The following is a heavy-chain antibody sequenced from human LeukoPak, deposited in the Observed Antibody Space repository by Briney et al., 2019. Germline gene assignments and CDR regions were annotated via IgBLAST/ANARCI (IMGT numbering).Heavy chain of an antibody. CDR3: AKDARRTNGWYYFDY. V-gene: IGHV3-23*01. CDR1: GFAFSSQA. J-gene: IGHJ4*02. D-gene: IGHD6-19*01. Sequence: GGSLRLSCAASGFAFSSQAMGWVRQAPGKGLEWVSVISDSGSLTYYADSVKGRFTISRANSKKTLFLQLNSLRAEDTAVYYCAKDARRTNGWYYFDYWGQGALVSVSS. CDR2: ISDSGSLT.